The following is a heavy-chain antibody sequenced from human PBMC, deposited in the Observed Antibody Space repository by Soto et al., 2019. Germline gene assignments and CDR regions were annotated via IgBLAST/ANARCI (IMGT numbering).Heavy chain of an antibody. V-gene: IGHV3-9*01. CDR1: GFTFDDYA. CDR2: ISWNSGSI. CDR3: TTAEWELRLDAFDI. Sequence: PGGSLRLSCAASGFTFDDYAMHWVRQAPGKGLEWVSGISWNSGSIGYADSVKGRFTISRDNAENSLYLQMNSLKTEDTAVYYCTTAEWELRLDAFDIWGQGTMVTVSS. J-gene: IGHJ3*02. D-gene: IGHD1-26*01.